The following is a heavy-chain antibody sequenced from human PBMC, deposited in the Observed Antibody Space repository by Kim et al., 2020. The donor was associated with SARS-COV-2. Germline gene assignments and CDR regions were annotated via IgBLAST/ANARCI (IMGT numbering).Heavy chain of an antibody. D-gene: IGHD6-19*01. CDR2: ISYDGSNK. CDR3: AKMSGWDLGYFDY. CDR1: GFTFSSYG. V-gene: IGHV3-30*18. J-gene: IGHJ4*02. Sequence: GGSLRLSCAASGFTFSSYGMHWVRQAPGKGLEWVAVISYDGSNKYYADSVKGRFTISRDNSKNTLYLQMNSLRAEDTAVYYCAKMSGWDLGYFDYWGQGTLVTVSS.